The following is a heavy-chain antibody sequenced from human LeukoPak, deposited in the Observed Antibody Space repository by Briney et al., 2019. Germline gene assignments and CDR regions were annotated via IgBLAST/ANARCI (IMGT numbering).Heavy chain of an antibody. D-gene: IGHD2-15*01. Sequence: GGSLRLSCAASGFTFSSYEMNWVRQAPGKRLEWASYISSSGSTIYYADSVKGRFTISRDNAKNSLYLQMNSLRAEDTAVYYCARAGYCSGGSCYYMSFGMDVWGKGTTVTVSS. J-gene: IGHJ6*04. V-gene: IGHV3-48*03. CDR2: ISSSGSTI. CDR1: GFTFSSYE. CDR3: ARAGYCSGGSCYYMSFGMDV.